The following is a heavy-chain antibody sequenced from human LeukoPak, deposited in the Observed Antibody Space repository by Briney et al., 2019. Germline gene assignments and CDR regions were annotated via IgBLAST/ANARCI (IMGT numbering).Heavy chain of an antibody. Sequence: PSETLSLTCAVYGGSFSGYYWSWIRQLPGKGLEWIGEINHSGSTNYNPSLKSRVTISVDTSKNQFSLRLSSVTAADTAVYYCARDGLLTMVRGVIGYWGQGTLVTVSS. V-gene: IGHV4-34*01. D-gene: IGHD3-10*01. CDR3: ARDGLLTMVRGVIGY. CDR2: INHSGST. CDR1: GGSFSGYY. J-gene: IGHJ4*02.